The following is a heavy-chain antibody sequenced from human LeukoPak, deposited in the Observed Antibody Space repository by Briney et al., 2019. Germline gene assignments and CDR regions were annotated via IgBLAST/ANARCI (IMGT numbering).Heavy chain of an antibody. J-gene: IGHJ4*02. CDR3: ARDRISRRWYFFDA. V-gene: IGHV3-9*01. CDR2: ISWNSGNL. CDR1: GFTFDDYA. Sequence: PGRSLRLSCAASGFTFDDYAMHWVRQAPGKGLEWVSAISWNSGNLCYADSVKCLFNISSYNAKNSLYLQMNSLRAEDTALYFCARDRISRRWYFFDAAGQESLVTVSA. D-gene: IGHD6-13*01.